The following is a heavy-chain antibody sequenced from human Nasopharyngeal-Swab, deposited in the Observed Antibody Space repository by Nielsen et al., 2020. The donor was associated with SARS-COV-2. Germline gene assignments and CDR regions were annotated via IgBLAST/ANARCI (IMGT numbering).Heavy chain of an antibody. CDR1: GFTFSSYS. Sequence: GGSLRLSCAASGFTFSSYSMNWVRQAPGKGLEWVSSISSSSSYIYYADSVKGRSTISRDNAKNSLYLQMNSLRAEDTAVYYCAAATSLDYYYYYGMDVWGQGTTVTVSS. V-gene: IGHV3-21*01. CDR3: AAATSLDYYYYYGMDV. D-gene: IGHD1-26*01. J-gene: IGHJ6*02. CDR2: ISSSSSYI.